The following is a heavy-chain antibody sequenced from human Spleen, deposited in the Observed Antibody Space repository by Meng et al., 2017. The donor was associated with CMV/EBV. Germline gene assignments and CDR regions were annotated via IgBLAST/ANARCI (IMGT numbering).Heavy chain of an antibody. V-gene: IGHV3-21*04. D-gene: IGHD3-3*01. J-gene: IGHJ4*02. CDR2: ISSSSSHI. CDR1: GFTFSSYS. CDR3: AKGRVDYDFWSGYDY. Sequence: GESLKISCAASGFTFSSYSMNWVRQAPGKGLEWVSSISSSSSHIHYADSVKGRFTISRDYATNSVFLQMNSLRAEDMALYYCAKGRVDYDFWSGYDYWGQGTLVTVSS.